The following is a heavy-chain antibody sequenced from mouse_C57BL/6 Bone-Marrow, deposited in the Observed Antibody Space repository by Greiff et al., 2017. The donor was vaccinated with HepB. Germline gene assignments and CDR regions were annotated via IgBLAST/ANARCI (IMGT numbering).Heavy chain of an antibody. CDR3: TPLWGYYFDY. CDR2: IDPETGGT. D-gene: IGHD1-1*02. J-gene: IGHJ2*01. Sequence: QVQLQQSGAELVRPGASVTLSCKASGYTFTDYEMHWVKQTPVHGLEWIGAIDPETGGTAYNQKFKGKAILTADKSSSTAYMELRSLTSEDSAVYYCTPLWGYYFDYWGQGTTLTVSS. V-gene: IGHV1-15*01. CDR1: GYTFTDYE.